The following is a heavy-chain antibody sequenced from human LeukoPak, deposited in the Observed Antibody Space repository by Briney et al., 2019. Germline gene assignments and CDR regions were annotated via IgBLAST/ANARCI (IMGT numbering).Heavy chain of an antibody. CDR1: GFTFSSYV. V-gene: IGHV3-23*01. Sequence: PSGGSLRLSCAASGFTFSSYVLSWVRQAPGKGLDWVSGISGSGGSTYYADSVKGRFTISRDNSKNTLYLQMNSLRAEDTAVYYCARDDPKYDYGDYYDAFDIWGQGTMVTVSS. CDR2: ISGSGGST. CDR3: ARDDPKYDYGDYYDAFDI. J-gene: IGHJ3*02. D-gene: IGHD4-17*01.